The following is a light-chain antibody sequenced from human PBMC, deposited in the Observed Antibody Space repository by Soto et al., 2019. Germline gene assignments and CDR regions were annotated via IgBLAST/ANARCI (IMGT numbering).Light chain of an antibody. V-gene: IGLV2-8*01. J-gene: IGLJ1*01. CDR2: EVN. Sequence: QSVLTQPPSASGSPGQSVTISCTGTSSDVGGYIYVSWYQQHPGKVPKLMIYEVNKRPSGVPDRSSGSRSGNTASLTVSGLQTEDEADYYCSSYAGTNYVFGIGTKVTVL. CDR1: SSDVGGYIY. CDR3: SSYAGTNYV.